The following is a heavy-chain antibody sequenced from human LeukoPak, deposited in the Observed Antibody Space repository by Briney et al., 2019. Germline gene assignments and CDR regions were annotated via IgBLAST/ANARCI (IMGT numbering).Heavy chain of an antibody. CDR2: ISYDGSNK. D-gene: IGHD3-22*01. CDR1: GFTFSSYG. V-gene: IGHV3-30*18. Sequence: AGGSLRLSCAASGFTFSSYGMHWVRQAPGKGLEWVAVISYDGSNKYYADSVKGRFTISRDNSKNTLYLQMNSLRAEDTAVYYCAKDGDYYDSSGYYYPSGIVSYYFDYWGQGTLVTVSS. J-gene: IGHJ4*02. CDR3: AKDGDYYDSSGYYYPSGIVSYYFDY.